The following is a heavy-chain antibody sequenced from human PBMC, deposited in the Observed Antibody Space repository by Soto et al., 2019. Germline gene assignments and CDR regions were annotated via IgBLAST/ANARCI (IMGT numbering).Heavy chain of an antibody. D-gene: IGHD3-9*01. V-gene: IGHV3-49*03. CDR2: IRGKAYGGTT. J-gene: IGHJ6*02. CDR3: TPLENDWLQPHYYGMDV. CDR1: GFTFGDYA. Sequence: GGSLRLSCTASGFTFGDYAMSWFRQAPGKGLEWVGFIRGKAYGGTTEYAASVKGRFTISRDDSKSIAYLQMNSLKTEDTAVYYCTPLENDWLQPHYYGMDVWGQGTTVTVSS.